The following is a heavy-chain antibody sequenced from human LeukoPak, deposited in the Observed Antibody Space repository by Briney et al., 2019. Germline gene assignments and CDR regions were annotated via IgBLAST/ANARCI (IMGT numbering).Heavy chain of an antibody. CDR1: GFTFSNYV. CDR3: AKGGGRPLKDAFDI. J-gene: IGHJ3*02. CDR2: ILSGGGT. D-gene: IGHD2-15*01. Sequence: GDSLRLSCIGSGFTFSNYVMSWVRQAPGMGLEWVASILSGGGTNYADSVKGRFTISRDNSKNTLFPQMNSLRPDDGAKYYCAKGGGRPLKDAFDIWGQGTVVTVSS. V-gene: IGHV3-23*01.